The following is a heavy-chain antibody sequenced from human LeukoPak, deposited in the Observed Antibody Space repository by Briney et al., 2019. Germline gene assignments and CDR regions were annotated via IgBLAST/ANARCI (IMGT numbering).Heavy chain of an antibody. D-gene: IGHD6-13*01. CDR2: IYHSGST. CDR1: GYSISSGYY. J-gene: IGHJ3*02. Sequence: PSETLSLTCAVSGYSISSGYYWGWIRRPPGKGLEWIGSIYHSGSTYYNPSLKSRVTISVDTSKNQFSLKLSSVTAADTAVYYCAGDSSSSYSDAFDIWGQGTMVTVSS. CDR3: AGDSSSSYSDAFDI. V-gene: IGHV4-38-2*01.